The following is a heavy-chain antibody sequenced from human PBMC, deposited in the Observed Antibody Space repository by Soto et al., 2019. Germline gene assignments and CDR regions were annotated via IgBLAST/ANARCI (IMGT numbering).Heavy chain of an antibody. CDR2: TSSSGNS. V-gene: IGHV4-31*03. D-gene: IGHD2-2*01. CDR3: ARVAVGGVVVPASDAFDI. CDR1: GGSISSGGYY. Sequence: QVQLQESGPGLVKPSQTLSLTCTVSGGSISSGGYYWSWIRQFPGKGLEWIVYTSSSGNSYYNPSLKIRRTISIATSKNPFSLNLGSGTAADTAVYYCARVAVGGVVVPASDAFDIWGQGTVVTVSP. J-gene: IGHJ3*02.